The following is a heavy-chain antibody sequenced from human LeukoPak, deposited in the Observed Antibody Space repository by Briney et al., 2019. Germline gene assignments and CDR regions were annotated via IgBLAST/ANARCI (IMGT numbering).Heavy chain of an antibody. D-gene: IGHD5-18*01. CDR2: ISGSGGGT. CDR1: GFTFSSYA. J-gene: IGHJ4*02. Sequence: PGGSLRLSCAASGFTFSSYAMSWVRQAPGKGLEWVSAISGSGGGTYYADSVKGRFTISRDNSKNTLYLQMNSLRAEDTAVYYCAKAWRGYSYGPFDYWGQGTLVTVSS. CDR3: AKAWRGYSYGPFDY. V-gene: IGHV3-23*01.